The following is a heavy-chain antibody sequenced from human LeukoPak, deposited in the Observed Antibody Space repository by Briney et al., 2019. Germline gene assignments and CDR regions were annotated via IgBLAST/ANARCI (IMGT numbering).Heavy chain of an antibody. J-gene: IGHJ4*02. CDR2: IYPGDSDT. V-gene: IGHV5-51*01. CDR1: GYTSTTYW. Sequence: GESLKISCKASGYTSTTYWIGWVRQMPGRGLEWMGIIYPGDSDTRYSPSFQGQVTISADKSISAAYLQWSSLKASDTAMYYCARHHGDYNYWGQGTLVTVSS. CDR3: ARHHGDYNY. D-gene: IGHD4-17*01.